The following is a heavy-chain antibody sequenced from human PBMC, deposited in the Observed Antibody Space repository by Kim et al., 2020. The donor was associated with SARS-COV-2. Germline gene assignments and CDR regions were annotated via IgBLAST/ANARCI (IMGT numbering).Heavy chain of an antibody. CDR1: GGSFSNYY. V-gene: IGHV4-34*01. J-gene: IGHJ4*02. Sequence: SETLSLTCAVYGGSFSNYYWSWIRQPPGKGLEWIGEINHSGKTNYKPSLKSRVTMSLDTSRKQFSLKGTSLTAADTAVYYCAGGDFWIGPFHYWGQGHLVTVSS. D-gene: IGHD3-3*01. CDR3: AGGDFWIGPFHY. CDR2: INHSGKT.